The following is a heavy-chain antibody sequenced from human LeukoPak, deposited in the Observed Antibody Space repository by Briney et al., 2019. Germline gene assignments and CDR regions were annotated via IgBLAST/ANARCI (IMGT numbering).Heavy chain of an antibody. CDR2: ISSSSSYI. Sequence: GGSLRLSCAASGFTFSRNGMQWVRQAPGKGLEWVSSISSSSSYIYYADSVKGRFTISRDNAKNSLYLQMNSLRAEDTAVYYCARKYYYDSSGYLDAFDIWGQGTMVTVSS. D-gene: IGHD3-22*01. CDR1: GFTFSRNG. CDR3: ARKYYYDSSGYLDAFDI. J-gene: IGHJ3*02. V-gene: IGHV3-21*01.